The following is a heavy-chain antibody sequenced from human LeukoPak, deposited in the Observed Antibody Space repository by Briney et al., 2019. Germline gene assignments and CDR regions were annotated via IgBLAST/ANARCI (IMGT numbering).Heavy chain of an antibody. CDR2: IYYSGST. CDR3: AREGNALGWFDP. Sequence: SETLSLTCTVSGGSISSGDYYWSWIRQPPGKGLEWIGYIYYSGSTYYNPSLKSRVTISVDTSMNQFSLKLSSVTAADTAVYYCAREGNALGWFDPWGQGTLVTVS. CDR1: GGSISSGDYY. V-gene: IGHV4-30-4*01. J-gene: IGHJ5*02.